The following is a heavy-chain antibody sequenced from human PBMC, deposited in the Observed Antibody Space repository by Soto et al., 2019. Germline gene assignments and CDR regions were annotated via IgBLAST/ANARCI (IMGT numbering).Heavy chain of an antibody. D-gene: IGHD2-21*02. V-gene: IGHV1-3*04. CDR1: GYTFTTYG. CDR3: VRDHDSVDL. Sequence: QAQLVQSGDEVRRPGAAVKLACKASGYTFTTYGIHWVRQAPGQSLEWMGWINTGNGATRYSQKFEGRVTIARETSATTAYMEVSSLRFEDTGVYYCVRDHDSVDLWGQGTLVNVSS. J-gene: IGHJ5*02. CDR2: INTGNGAT.